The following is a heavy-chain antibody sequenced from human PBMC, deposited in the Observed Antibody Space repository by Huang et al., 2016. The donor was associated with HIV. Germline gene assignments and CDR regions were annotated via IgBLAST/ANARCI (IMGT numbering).Heavy chain of an antibody. CDR3: ARGRYSLMGRGVMAFGLDV. Sequence: QVQLVQSGAELKEPGASVKVSCKTSEYTFTSYDINWVRQATGQGLEWMGWMNPNTGNTGYEQKCQGRVTMTRNTSRSTASMELSSLRSEDTAVYYCARGRYSLMGRGVMAFGLDVWGQGTTVTVSS. J-gene: IGHJ6*02. CDR2: MNPNTGNT. V-gene: IGHV1-8*01. CDR1: EYTFTSYD. D-gene: IGHD3-10*01.